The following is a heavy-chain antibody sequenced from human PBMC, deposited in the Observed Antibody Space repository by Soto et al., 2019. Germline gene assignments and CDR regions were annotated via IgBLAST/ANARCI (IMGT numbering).Heavy chain of an antibody. Sequence: LRLSCAASGFTFTRYSMNWVRQAPGKGLEWVSSISSTTNYIYCGDSMKGRFTISRDNAKNSLYLEMNSLRAEDTAVYYCARESEDLTSNFDYWGQGTLVTVSS. CDR3: ARESEDLTSNFDY. J-gene: IGHJ4*02. CDR1: GFTFTRYS. V-gene: IGHV3-21*06. CDR2: ISSTTNYI.